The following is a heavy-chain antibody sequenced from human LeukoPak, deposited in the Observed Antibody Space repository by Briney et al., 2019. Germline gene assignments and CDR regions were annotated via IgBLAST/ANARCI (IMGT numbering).Heavy chain of an antibody. V-gene: IGHV4-34*09. CDR2: INHSGST. CDR1: GGSFSGYY. Sequence: SETLSLTCAVYGGSFSGYYWSWIRQPPGKGLEWIGEINHSGSTNYNPSLKSRVTISVDTSKNQFSLKLSSVTAADTAVYCCARDRRDYYDSSGYSAAFDIWGQGTMVTVSS. CDR3: ARDRRDYYDSSGYSAAFDI. J-gene: IGHJ3*02. D-gene: IGHD3-22*01.